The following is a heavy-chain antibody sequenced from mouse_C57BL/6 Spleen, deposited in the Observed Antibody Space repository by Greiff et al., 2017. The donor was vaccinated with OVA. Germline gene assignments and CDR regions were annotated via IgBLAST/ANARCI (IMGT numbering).Heavy chain of an antibody. CDR2: ISDGGSYT. CDR1: GFTFSSYA. J-gene: IGHJ4*01. Sequence: EVQVVESGGGLVKPGGSLKLSCAASGFTFSSYAMSWVRQTPEKRLEWVATISDGGSYTYYPDNVKGRFTISRDNAKNNLYLQMSHLKSEDTAMYYCARDNYGSRDYYAMDYWGQGTSVTVSS. D-gene: IGHD1-1*01. V-gene: IGHV5-4*01. CDR3: ARDNYGSRDYYAMDY.